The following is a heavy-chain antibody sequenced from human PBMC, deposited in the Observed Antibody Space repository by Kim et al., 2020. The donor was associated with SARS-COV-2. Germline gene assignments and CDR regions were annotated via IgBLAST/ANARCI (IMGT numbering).Heavy chain of an antibody. CDR2: IKQDGSEK. CDR3: ARNYYGSGSYYTLTYYYYYGMDV. J-gene: IGHJ6*02. CDR1: GFTFSSYW. V-gene: IGHV3-7*01. D-gene: IGHD3-10*01. Sequence: GGSLRLSCAASGFTFSSYWMSWVRQAPGKGLEWVANIKQDGSEKYYVDSVKGRFTISRDNAKNSLYLQMNSLRAEDTAVYYCARNYYGSGSYYTLTYYYYYGMDVWGQGTTVTVSS.